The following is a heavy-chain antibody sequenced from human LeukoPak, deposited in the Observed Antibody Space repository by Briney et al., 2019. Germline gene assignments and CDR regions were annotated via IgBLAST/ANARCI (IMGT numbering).Heavy chain of an antibody. J-gene: IGHJ6*03. V-gene: IGHV4-39*01. CDR3: ARSIVVVVAAGHYMDV. Sequence: SETLSLTCSVSGGSIISSSYYWGWVRQPPGKGLELIGSIYYGGDTYDNPSLKSRVTMSVDMSKNQFSLTLRSVTAADTAVYYCARSIVVVVAAGHYMDVWGKGTTVTVSS. D-gene: IGHD2-15*01. CDR2: IYYGGDT. CDR1: GGSIISSSYY.